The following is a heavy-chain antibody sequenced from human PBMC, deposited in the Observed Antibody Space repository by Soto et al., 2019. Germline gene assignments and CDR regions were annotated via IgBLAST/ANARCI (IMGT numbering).Heavy chain of an antibody. V-gene: IGHV1-58*02. Sequence: GASVKVSCKASGFTFTSSAMQWVRQARGQRLEWIGWIVVGSGNTNYAQKFRERVTITRDMSTSTAYMELSSLRSEDTAVYYCAAATYPNTNYYYYYMDVWGKGTTVTVSS. J-gene: IGHJ6*03. CDR1: GFTFTSSA. CDR2: IVVGSGNT. D-gene: IGHD2-8*01. CDR3: AAATYPNTNYYYYYMDV.